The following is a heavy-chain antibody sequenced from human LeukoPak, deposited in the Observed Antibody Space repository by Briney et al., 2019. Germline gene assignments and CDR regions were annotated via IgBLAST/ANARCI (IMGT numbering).Heavy chain of an antibody. V-gene: IGHV1-18*01. CDR3: ARDTEWEKNPDYFDC. D-gene: IGHD1-26*01. J-gene: IGHJ4*02. Sequence: ASVKVSCKASGYTFNRYGISWVRQAPGQGPEWMGWISAKNGNTIYAQKVQGRVTMTTDTSTSTAYMELRSLRSDDTGIYYCARDTEWEKNPDYFDCWGQGTLVTVSS. CDR1: GYTFNRYG. CDR2: ISAKNGNT.